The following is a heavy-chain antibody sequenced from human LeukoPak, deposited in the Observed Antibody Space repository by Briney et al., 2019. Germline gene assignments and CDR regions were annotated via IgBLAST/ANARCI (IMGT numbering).Heavy chain of an antibody. CDR1: GDSITSGDYY. CDR2: MHYTGNT. D-gene: IGHD1-26*01. J-gene: IGHJ5*02. V-gene: IGHV4-30-4*08. CDR3: ARHLSGSSWFDP. Sequence: PSQTLSLTCTASGDSITSGDYYWTWIRQPPGKGLEWVAYMHYTGNTYYNSSLKSRLTISVDTSKNQFSLRLSFVTAADTAMYYCARHLSGSSWFDPWGQGTLVTVSS.